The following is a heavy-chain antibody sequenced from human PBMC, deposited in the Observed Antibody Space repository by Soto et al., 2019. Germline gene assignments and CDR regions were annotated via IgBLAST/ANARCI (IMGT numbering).Heavy chain of an antibody. V-gene: IGHV3-64*01. Sequence: EVQLVESGGDLVQPGGSLRLSCAASGFTFSMHAIHWVRQAPGKGLDFVSGLSGNGRSTYYANSVKGRFTISRDNSKNTLYLQMSSLRAEDTAVYYCARVRQDYGDYDYWGQGTLVTVSS. CDR3: ARVRQDYGDYDY. CDR1: GFTFSMHA. J-gene: IGHJ4*02. D-gene: IGHD4-17*01. CDR2: LSGNGRST.